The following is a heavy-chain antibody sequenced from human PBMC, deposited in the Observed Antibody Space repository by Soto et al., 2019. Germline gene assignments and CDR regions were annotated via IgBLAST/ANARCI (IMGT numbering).Heavy chain of an antibody. D-gene: IGHD6-6*01. CDR1: GYSFTSYW. Sequence: PGESLKISCKGSGYSFTSYWIGWVRQMPGKGLEWMGIIYPGDSDTRYSPSFQGQVTISADKSISTAYLQWSSLKASDTAMYYCAVAASPISYYYGMDVWGQGTTVTVSS. J-gene: IGHJ6*02. CDR2: IYPGDSDT. V-gene: IGHV5-51*01. CDR3: AVAASPISYYYGMDV.